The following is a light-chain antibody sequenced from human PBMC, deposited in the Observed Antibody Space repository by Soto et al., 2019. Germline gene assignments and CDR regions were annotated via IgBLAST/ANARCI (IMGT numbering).Light chain of an antibody. CDR2: DVS. J-gene: IGLJ2*01. Sequence: QSVLTQPASVSGSPGQSITISCTGTGSDVGGYNYVSWYQQHPGKAPKVMIYDVSNRPSGVSNRFSGSKSGNTASLTFSGLQAEDEADYYCSSYTSASTPLVFGGGTKLTVL. V-gene: IGLV2-14*01. CDR3: SSYTSASTPLV. CDR1: GSDVGGYNY.